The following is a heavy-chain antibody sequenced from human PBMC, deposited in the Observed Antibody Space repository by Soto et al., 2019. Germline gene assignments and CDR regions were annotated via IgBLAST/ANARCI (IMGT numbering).Heavy chain of an antibody. CDR3: ARGGNTALAYYFYGMDV. CDR1: GYSISSSNW. V-gene: IGHV4-28*03. CDR2: IYYSGTT. Sequence: PSETLSLTCAVSGYSISSSNWWGWIRQPPGKGLEWIGYIYYSGTTYYNPSLKSRVTVSVDTSKNQFSLRLSSVTAADTAMYYCARGGNTALAYYFYGMDVWGQGTTVTSP. J-gene: IGHJ6*02. D-gene: IGHD5-18*01.